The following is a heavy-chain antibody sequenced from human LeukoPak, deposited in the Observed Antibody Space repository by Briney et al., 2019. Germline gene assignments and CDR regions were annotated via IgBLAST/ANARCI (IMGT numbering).Heavy chain of an antibody. CDR2: ISYDGSNK. Sequence: GGSLRLSCAASGFTFSSYAMHWVRQAPGKGLEWVAVISYDGSNKYYADSVKGRFTISRDNSKNTLYLQMNSLRAEDTAVYYCARGPMVRGVIRLDYWGQGTLVTVSS. V-gene: IGHV3-30*14. CDR3: ARGPMVRGVIRLDY. D-gene: IGHD3-10*01. J-gene: IGHJ4*02. CDR1: GFTFSSYA.